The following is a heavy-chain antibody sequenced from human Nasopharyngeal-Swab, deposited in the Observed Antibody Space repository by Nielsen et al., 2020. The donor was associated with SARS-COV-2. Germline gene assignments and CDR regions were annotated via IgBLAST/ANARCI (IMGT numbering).Heavy chain of an antibody. CDR3: ASFPYDSSGSYYYYGMDV. CDR1: GGTFSSYA. J-gene: IGHJ6*02. Sequence: SVNVSCKASGGTFSSYAISWVRQAPGQGLEWMGGIIPIFGTANYAQKFQGRVTITADESTSTAYMELSSLRSEDTAVYYCASFPYDSSGSYYYYGMDVWGQGTTVTVSS. V-gene: IGHV1-69*13. CDR2: IIPIFGTA. D-gene: IGHD3-22*01.